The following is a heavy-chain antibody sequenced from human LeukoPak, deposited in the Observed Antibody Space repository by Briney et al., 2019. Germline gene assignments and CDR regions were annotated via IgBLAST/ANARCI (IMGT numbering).Heavy chain of an antibody. CDR2: IKQDGSEK. D-gene: IGHD3-22*01. J-gene: IGHJ4*02. CDR1: GFTFSSYW. V-gene: IGHV3-7*01. Sequence: GGSLRLSCAASGFTFSSYWMSWVRQAPGKGLEWVANIKQDGSEKYYVDSVKGRFTISRDNAKNSLYLQMNSLRAEDTAVYYSAREDYYHSTYLDYWGQGTLVTVSS. CDR3: AREDYYHSTYLDY.